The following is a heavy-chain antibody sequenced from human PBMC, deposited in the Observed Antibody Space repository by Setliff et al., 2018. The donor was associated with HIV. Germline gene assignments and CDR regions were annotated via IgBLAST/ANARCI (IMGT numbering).Heavy chain of an antibody. CDR3: ARDVKGYIYGSTYWYFDL. Sequence: GGSLRLSCAASGFTFSSYWMYWVRQAPGKGLVWVSRINSDGSSTSYADSVKGRFTISRDNAKNTLFLQMNSLRAEDTAVYYCARDVKGYIYGSTYWYFDLWGRGTLVTV. J-gene: IGHJ2*01. V-gene: IGHV3-74*01. CDR1: GFTFSSYW. CDR2: INSDGSST. D-gene: IGHD5-18*01.